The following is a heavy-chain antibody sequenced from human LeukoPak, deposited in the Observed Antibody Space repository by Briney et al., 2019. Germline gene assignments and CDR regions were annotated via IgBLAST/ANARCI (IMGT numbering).Heavy chain of an antibody. D-gene: IGHD4-17*01. CDR2: IKPDGSDK. J-gene: IGHJ2*01. V-gene: IGHV3-7*01. CDR1: GFTFSSYW. CDR3: ARDWAVTPRYFDL. Sequence: PGGSLRLSCAASGFTFSSYWMSWVRQAPGKGLEWVANIKPDGSDKYYVDSVKGRFTISRDNAKNSLYLQMNSLRAEDTAVYYCARDWAVTPRYFDLWGRGTLVTVFS.